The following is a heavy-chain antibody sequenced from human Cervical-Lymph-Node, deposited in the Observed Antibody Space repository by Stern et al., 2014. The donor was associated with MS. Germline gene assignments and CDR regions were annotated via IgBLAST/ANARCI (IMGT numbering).Heavy chain of an antibody. CDR2: ISGYNGDT. V-gene: IGHV1-18*01. D-gene: IGHD3/OR15-3a*01. CDR1: GDTFASYG. CDR3: ARDGLDYYYNGMDV. J-gene: IGHJ6*02. Sequence: VQLVQSGAEVKKPGASVKVSCKASGDTFASYGISWVRQAPGQGLELMGWISGYNGDTKSAQKVQGTVTMNTTTSTSTASLEQRSLTSDDTAVYYCARDGLDYYYNGMDVGGQGPTVTVSS.